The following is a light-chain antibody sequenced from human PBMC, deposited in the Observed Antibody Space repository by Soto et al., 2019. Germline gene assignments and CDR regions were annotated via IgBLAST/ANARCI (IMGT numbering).Light chain of an antibody. Sequence: EIVLTQSPDTLSLSPGERATLSCRASQSVSSNYLIWYQQKPGQAPRPLIYGASSRVPGIPDRFSGSGSGTDFTLTISRLEPEDFAVCYWQQHGSTPWTFGQGTKVEIK. CDR2: GAS. CDR3: QQHGSTPWT. V-gene: IGKV3-20*01. J-gene: IGKJ1*01. CDR1: QSVSSNY.